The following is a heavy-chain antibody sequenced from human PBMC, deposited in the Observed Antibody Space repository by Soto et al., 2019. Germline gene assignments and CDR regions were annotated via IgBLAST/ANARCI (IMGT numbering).Heavy chain of an antibody. CDR3: ASSDYDFWSGYFDY. Sequence: GGSLRLSCAASGFTVSSNYMSWVRQAPGKGLEWVSVIYSGGSTYYADSVKGRFTISRDNSKNTLYLQMNSLRAEDTAVYYCASSDYDFWSGYFDYWGQGTLVTVSS. CDR1: GFTVSSNY. V-gene: IGHV3-66*01. CDR2: IYSGGST. D-gene: IGHD3-3*01. J-gene: IGHJ4*02.